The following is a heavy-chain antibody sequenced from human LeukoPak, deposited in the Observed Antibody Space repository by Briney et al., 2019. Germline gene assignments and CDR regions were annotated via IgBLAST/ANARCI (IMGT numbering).Heavy chain of an antibody. Sequence: GSSVKVSCEASGGTFSSYAISWVRQAPGQGLEWMGGIIPIFGTANYAQKFQGRVTITTDESTSTAYMELSSLRSEDTAVYYCARDNRYYYDSSGARAFDIWGQGTMVTVSS. CDR2: IIPIFGTA. CDR3: ARDNRYYYDSSGARAFDI. V-gene: IGHV1-69*05. J-gene: IGHJ3*02. D-gene: IGHD3-22*01. CDR1: GGTFSSYA.